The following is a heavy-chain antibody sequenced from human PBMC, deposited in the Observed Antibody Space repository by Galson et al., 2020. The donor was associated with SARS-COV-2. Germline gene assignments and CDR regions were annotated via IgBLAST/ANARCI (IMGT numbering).Heavy chain of an antibody. CDR3: ARESTGASINGNWFDP. V-gene: IGHV1-69*13. Sequence: SSVKDSCKSSGGTSISYAISWVRQAPGQELEWMGGIIPIFGTANYAQKFKGRATLTADESTSTAYMELSSLRSEDTAVYYCARESTGASINGNWFDPWGQGTLVTVSS. CDR1: GGTSISYA. D-gene: IGHD6-25*01. CDR2: IIPIFGTA. J-gene: IGHJ5*02.